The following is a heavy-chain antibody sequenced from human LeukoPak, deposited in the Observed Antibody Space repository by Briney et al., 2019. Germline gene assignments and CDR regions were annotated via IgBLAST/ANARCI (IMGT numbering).Heavy chain of an antibody. CDR1: GGSISSYY. J-gene: IGHJ4*02. CDR3: ARVRIGFDY. CDR2: IYYSGST. V-gene: IGHV4-59*01. D-gene: IGHD2-15*01. Sequence: PSETLSLTCTVSGGSISSYYWSWIRQPPAKGLEWIGYIYYSGSTNYNPSLKSRVTISVDTSKNQISLKLSSVTAADTAVYYCARVRIGFDYWGQGTLVTVSS.